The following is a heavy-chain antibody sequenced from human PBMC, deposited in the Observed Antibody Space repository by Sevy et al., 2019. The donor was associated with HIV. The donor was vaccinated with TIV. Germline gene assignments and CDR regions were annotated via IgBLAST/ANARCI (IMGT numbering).Heavy chain of an antibody. D-gene: IGHD5-12*01. CDR3: AREATGAFDY. CDR2: IHYSGRT. Sequence: SETLCLTCTVSGDSITTYYWSWIRQPPGKGLRWLGYIHYSGRTNYNPSLKSRLTISVDTSKNQFSLKLTSVTAADTAVYYCAREATGAFDYWGQGTLATVSS. J-gene: IGHJ4*02. V-gene: IGHV4-59*01. CDR1: GDSITTYY.